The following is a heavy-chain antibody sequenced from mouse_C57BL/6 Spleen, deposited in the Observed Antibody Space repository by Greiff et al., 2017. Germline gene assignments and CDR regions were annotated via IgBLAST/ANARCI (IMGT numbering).Heavy chain of an antibody. V-gene: IGHV1-69*01. CDR3: ARRRDYAMDY. J-gene: IGHJ4*01. CDR1: GYTFTSYW. Sequence: QVQLQQPGAELVMPGASVKLSCKASGYTFTSYWMHWVKQRPGQGLEWIGEIDPSDSYTNYNQKFKGKSTLTVDKSSSTAYMQLSSRTSEDSAVYYCARRRDYAMDYWGQGTSVTVSS. CDR2: IDPSDSYT.